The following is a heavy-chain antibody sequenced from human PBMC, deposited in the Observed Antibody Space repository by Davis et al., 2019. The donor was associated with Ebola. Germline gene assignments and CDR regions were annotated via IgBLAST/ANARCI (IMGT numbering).Heavy chain of an antibody. CDR3: AGGYSSSFPDY. J-gene: IGHJ4*02. D-gene: IGHD6-13*01. V-gene: IGHV1-18*04. Sequence: AASVKVSCKASGYTFTGYYMHWVRQAPGQGLEWMGWINPHNGNTNYAQNVQGRVTMTTDTSTSTAYMDLGSLRSGDTAVYYCAGGYSSSFPDYWGQGTLVTVSS. CDR2: INPHNGNT. CDR1: GYTFTGYY.